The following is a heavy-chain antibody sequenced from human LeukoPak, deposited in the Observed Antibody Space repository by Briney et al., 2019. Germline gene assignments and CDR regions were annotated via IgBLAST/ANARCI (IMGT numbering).Heavy chain of an antibody. CDR2: ISSSSSYI. Sequence: GGSLRLSCAASGFTFSSYSMNWVRQAPGKGLEWVSSISSSSSYINYADSVEGRFIISRDNAKNSLYLHMHSLRAEDTAVYYCASEYDFWSGYYFYFDYWGQGTLVTVSS. D-gene: IGHD3-3*01. J-gene: IGHJ4*02. V-gene: IGHV3-21*01. CDR3: ASEYDFWSGYYFYFDY. CDR1: GFTFSSYS.